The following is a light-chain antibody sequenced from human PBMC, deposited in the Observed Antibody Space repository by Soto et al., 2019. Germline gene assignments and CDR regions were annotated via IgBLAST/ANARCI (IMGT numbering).Light chain of an antibody. CDR1: SSDVGGYNY. CDR2: EVS. J-gene: IGLJ1*01. V-gene: IGLV2-14*01. CDR3: SSYTSGSTDV. Sequence: QSALTQPASVSGSPGQSITISCTGTSSDVGGYNYVSWYQQHPGKAPKLMIYEVSNRPSGVSNRFSGSKSGNTASLTISGRQAADEADYYCSSYTSGSTDVFGTGTKLTVL.